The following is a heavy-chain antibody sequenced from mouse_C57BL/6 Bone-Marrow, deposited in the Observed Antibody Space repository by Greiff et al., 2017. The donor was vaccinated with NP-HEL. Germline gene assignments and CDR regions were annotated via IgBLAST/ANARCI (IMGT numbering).Heavy chain of an antibody. CDR1: GYTFTSYN. Sequence: QSGAELVRPGASVKMSCKASGYTFTSYNMHWVKQTPRQGLEWIGAIYPGNGDTSYTQQFKGNATLTVDKSSSTAYMQLSSLTSEDSAVYFCASDGVVAHFDDWGQGTTLTVSS. J-gene: IGHJ2*01. CDR2: IYPGNGDT. CDR3: ASDGVVAHFDD. V-gene: IGHV1-12*01. D-gene: IGHD1-1*01.